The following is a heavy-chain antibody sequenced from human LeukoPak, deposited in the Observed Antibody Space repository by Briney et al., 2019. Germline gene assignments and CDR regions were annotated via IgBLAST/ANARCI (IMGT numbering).Heavy chain of an antibody. Sequence: GESLKISCKGSGYSFTSYWIGWVRQMPGKGLEWMGIIYPGDSDTRYSPSFQGQVTISADKSISTAYLQWSSLKASDTAMYYCARLTDHRSGYSQWGYYFDYWGQGTLVTVSS. CDR3: ARLTDHRSGYSQWGYYFDY. CDR1: GYSFTSYW. D-gene: IGHD3-22*01. V-gene: IGHV5-51*01. J-gene: IGHJ4*02. CDR2: IYPGDSDT.